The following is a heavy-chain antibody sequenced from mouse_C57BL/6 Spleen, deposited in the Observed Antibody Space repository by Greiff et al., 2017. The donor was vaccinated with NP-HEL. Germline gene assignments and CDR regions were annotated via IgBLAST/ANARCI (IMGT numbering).Heavy chain of an antibody. V-gene: IGHV1-19*01. CDR2: INPYNGGT. D-gene: IGHD2-14*01. CDR3: APYGYDGYFDY. J-gene: IGHJ2*01. CDR1: GYTFTDYY. Sequence: VQLQQSGPVLVKPGASVKMSCKASGYTFTDYYLNWVKQSHGKSLEWIGVINPYNGGTSYNQKFKGKATLTVDKSSSTAYMELNSLTSEDSAVYYCAPYGYDGYFDYWGQGTTRTVAS.